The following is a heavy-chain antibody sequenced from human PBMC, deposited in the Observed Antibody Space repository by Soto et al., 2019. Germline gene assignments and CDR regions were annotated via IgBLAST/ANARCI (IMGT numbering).Heavy chain of an antibody. Sequence: PSETLSLTCTVSGGSISSGDYYWSWIRQPPGKGLEWIGYIYYSGSTYYNPSLKSRVTITVDTSKNQFSLKLSSVTAADTAVYYCASALYSYGHGCFDYWGQGTLVTVSS. CDR2: IYYSGST. V-gene: IGHV4-30-4*01. CDR3: ASALYSYGHGCFDY. J-gene: IGHJ4*02. CDR1: GGSISSGDYY. D-gene: IGHD5-18*01.